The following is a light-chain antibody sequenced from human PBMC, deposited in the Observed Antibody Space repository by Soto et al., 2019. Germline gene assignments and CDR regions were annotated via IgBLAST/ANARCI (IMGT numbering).Light chain of an antibody. CDR1: NIGTIS. CDR2: YDS. CDR3: QVWDTSSDHPV. Sequence: SYELTQPPSVSVAPGKTASITCGGNNIGTISVHWYQQKPGQAPVLVIYYDSDRPSGIPERFSGSNSGNTATLTISRVEAGDEADYYCQVWDTSSDHPVFGGGTKVTVL. J-gene: IGLJ3*02. V-gene: IGLV3-21*04.